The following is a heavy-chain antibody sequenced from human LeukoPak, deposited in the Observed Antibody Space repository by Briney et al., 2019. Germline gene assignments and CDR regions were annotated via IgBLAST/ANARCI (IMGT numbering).Heavy chain of an antibody. J-gene: IGHJ4*02. CDR3: AKRGIVIRAVIIIGFHKEAYYFDY. CDR2: ISERGGST. Sequence: GGSLRLSCVVSGITLSNYGMSWVRQAPGKGLEWVSGISERGGSTNYADSVKGRFIISRDTSKNTVYLQMNSLRVEDTAVYFCAKRGIVIRAVIIIGFHKEAYYFDYWGQGILVTVSP. CDR1: GITLSNYG. V-gene: IGHV3-23*01. D-gene: IGHD3-10*01.